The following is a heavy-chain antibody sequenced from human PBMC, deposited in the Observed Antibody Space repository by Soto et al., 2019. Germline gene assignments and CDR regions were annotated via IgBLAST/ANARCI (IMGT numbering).Heavy chain of an antibody. D-gene: IGHD3-3*01. J-gene: IGHJ6*02. V-gene: IGHV4-39*06. CDR2: FYYSGST. CDR1: GCYIISSCCY. Sequence: PSETLSHTCTFSGCYIISSCCYWGRLRTPPGQGLEWIVTFYYSGSTNYNPSLKSRVTISVDTSKNQFPLKLSSVTAADTAVYYCARGKRDDDFWSGYYPEPVYYGMDVWGQGTTVTVSS. CDR3: ARGKRDDDFWSGYYPEPVYYGMDV.